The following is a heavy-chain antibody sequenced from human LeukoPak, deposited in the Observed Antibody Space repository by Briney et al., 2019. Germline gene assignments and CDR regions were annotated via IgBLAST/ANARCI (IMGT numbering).Heavy chain of an antibody. CDR2: INDSGRI. V-gene: IGHV4-34*01. D-gene: IGHD1-7*01. CDR1: GGSFSNYY. Sequence: SETLSLTCAVYGGSFSNYYWSWILQPPGKGLEWIGEINDSGRINYNPSLMSRVTVSVDTSKNQFSLRLTSVTATDTAVYYCARRWNYGRNYYIDVWGNGATVSVSS. CDR3: ARRWNYGRNYYIDV. J-gene: IGHJ6*03.